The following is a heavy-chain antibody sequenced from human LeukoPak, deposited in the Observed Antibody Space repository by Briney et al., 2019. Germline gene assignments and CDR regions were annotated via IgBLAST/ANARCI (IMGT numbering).Heavy chain of an antibody. J-gene: IGHJ4*02. V-gene: IGHV3-23*01. D-gene: IGHD6-13*01. CDR2: ISGSGGST. CDR3: AKTARGYSSSWGHFDY. CDR1: GFTFSSYW. Sequence: PGGSLRLSCAASGFTFSSYWMSWVRQAPGKGLEWVSAISGSGGSTYYADSVKGRFTISRDNSKNTLYLQMNSLRAEDTAVYYCAKTARGYSSSWGHFDYWGQGTLVTVSS.